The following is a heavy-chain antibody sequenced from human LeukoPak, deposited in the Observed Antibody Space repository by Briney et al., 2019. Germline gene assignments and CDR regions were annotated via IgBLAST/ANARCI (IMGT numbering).Heavy chain of an antibody. D-gene: IGHD2-8*01. Sequence: SETLSLTCAVYGGSFSGYYWSWIRQPPRKGLEWIGEINHSGSTNYNPSLKSRVTISVDASKNQFSLKLSSVTAADTAVYYCAAEIVLISGFDPWGQGTLVTVSS. CDR2: INHSGST. J-gene: IGHJ5*02. CDR1: GGSFSGYY. CDR3: AAEIVLISGFDP. V-gene: IGHV4-34*01.